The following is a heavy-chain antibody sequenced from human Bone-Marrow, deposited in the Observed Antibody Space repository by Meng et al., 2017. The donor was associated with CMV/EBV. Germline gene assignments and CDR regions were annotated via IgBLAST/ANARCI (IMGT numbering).Heavy chain of an antibody. J-gene: IGHJ4*02. CDR1: GFNFDDYT. CDR2: ISWDGGST. D-gene: IGHD3-22*01. V-gene: IGHV3-43*01. Sequence: CAASGFNFDDYTMHWVRQAPGKGLEWVSLISWDGGSTYYADSVKGRFTISRDNSKNSLYLQMNSLRTEDTALYYCAKGSGYYGNYFDYWGQGTLVTVSS. CDR3: AKGSGYYGNYFDY.